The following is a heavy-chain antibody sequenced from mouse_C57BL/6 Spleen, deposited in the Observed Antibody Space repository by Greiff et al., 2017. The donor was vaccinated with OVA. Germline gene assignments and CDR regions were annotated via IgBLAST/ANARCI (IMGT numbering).Heavy chain of an antibody. CDR2: ISGGGGNT. Sequence: EVQLVESGGGLVKPGGSLKLSCAASGFTFSSYTMSWVRQTPEKRLEWVATISGGGGNTYYPDSVKGRFTISRDNAKNTLYLQMSSLRSEDTALYYCARHPRTGSSWYFDVWGTGTTVTVSS. J-gene: IGHJ1*03. V-gene: IGHV5-9*01. D-gene: IGHD1-1*01. CDR1: GFTFSSYT. CDR3: ARHPRTGSSWYFDV.